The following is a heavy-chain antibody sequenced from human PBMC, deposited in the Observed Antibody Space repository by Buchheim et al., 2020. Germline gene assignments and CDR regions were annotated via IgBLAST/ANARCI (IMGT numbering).Heavy chain of an antibody. D-gene: IGHD3-22*01. CDR2: ISYDGSNK. CDR3: ARDGDYYDSSGFYDY. Sequence: QVQLVESGGGVVQPGRSLRLSCAASGFTFSSYAMHWVRQAPGKELEWVAVISYDGSNKYYADSVKGRYTISRDTSKNTLYLQMNSLRAEDTAVYYCARDGDYYDSSGFYDYWGQGTL. J-gene: IGHJ4*02. V-gene: IGHV3-30*04. CDR1: GFTFSSYA.